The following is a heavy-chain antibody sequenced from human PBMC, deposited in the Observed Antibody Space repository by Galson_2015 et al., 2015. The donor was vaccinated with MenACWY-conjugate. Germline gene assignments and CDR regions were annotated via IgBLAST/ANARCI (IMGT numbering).Heavy chain of an antibody. V-gene: IGHV1-3*01. D-gene: IGHD3-22*01. CDR2: INAGNGNT. J-gene: IGHJ4*02. CDR1: GYTFTSHA. CDR3: ARDHRTYYYDSSGYYFVY. Sequence: SVKVSCKASGYTFTSHAMHWVRQAPGQRLEWMGWINAGNGNTKYSQKFQGRVTITRDTSASTAYMELSSLRSEDTAVYYCARDHRTYYYDSSGYYFVYWGQGTLVTVSS.